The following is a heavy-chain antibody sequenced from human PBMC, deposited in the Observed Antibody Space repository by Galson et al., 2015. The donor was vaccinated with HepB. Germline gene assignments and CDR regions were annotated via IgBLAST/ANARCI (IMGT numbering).Heavy chain of an antibody. CDR3: ARDRCNLGGYFES. CDR2: IYSGGST. V-gene: IGHV3-66*01. CDR1: GFNLSGNY. J-gene: IGHJ4*02. Sequence: SLRLWCADSGFNLSGNYMSGVRQAPGKGLEWVSVIYSGGSTYYADSVKGRFTISRDNSKNTLYLQMNSLRAEDTAVYYCARDRCNLGGYFESWGQGALVTVSS. D-gene: IGHD2-8*01.